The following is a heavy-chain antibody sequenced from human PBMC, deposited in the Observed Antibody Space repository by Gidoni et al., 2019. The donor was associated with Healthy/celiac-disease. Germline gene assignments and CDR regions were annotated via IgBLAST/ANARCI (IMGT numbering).Heavy chain of an antibody. V-gene: IGHV4-39*01. CDR3: AMRSGSYYTATDY. CDR1: GGSISSSSYY. Sequence: QLQLQESGPGLVKPSETLSLTCTVSGGSISSSSYYWGWIRQPPGKGLEWIGSIYYSGSTYYNPSLKSRVTISVDTSKNQFSLKLSSVTAADTAVYYCAMRSGSYYTATDYWGQGTLVTVSS. J-gene: IGHJ4*02. D-gene: IGHD1-26*01. CDR2: IYYSGST.